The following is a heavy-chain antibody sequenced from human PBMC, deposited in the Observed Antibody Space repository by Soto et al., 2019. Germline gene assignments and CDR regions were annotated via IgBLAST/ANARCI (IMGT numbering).Heavy chain of an antibody. CDR2: IYYSGST. CDR1: GGSISSGGYY. D-gene: IGHD4-17*01. Sequence: ASETLSLTCTVSGGSISSGGYYWSWIRQHPGKGLEWIGYIYYSGSTYYNPSLKSRVTISVDTSKNQFSLKLSSVTAADTAVYYCVAVTLDWFDPWGQGTLVTVSS. CDR3: VAVTLDWFDP. J-gene: IGHJ5*02. V-gene: IGHV4-31*03.